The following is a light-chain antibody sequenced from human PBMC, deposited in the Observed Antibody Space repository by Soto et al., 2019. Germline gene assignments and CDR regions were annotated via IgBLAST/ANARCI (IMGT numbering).Light chain of an antibody. V-gene: IGLV1-44*01. J-gene: IGLJ3*02. Sequence: QAVLTQAHSASGTPGQRVTISCSGSNSNIGSNTVSWYQQVPGTAPKVLIYNNDQRPSGVPDRLSGSKSGTSASLAIGGLQSEDEADYYCAAWDGSLNGWVFGGGTKVTVL. CDR3: AAWDGSLNGWV. CDR1: NSNIGSNT. CDR2: NND.